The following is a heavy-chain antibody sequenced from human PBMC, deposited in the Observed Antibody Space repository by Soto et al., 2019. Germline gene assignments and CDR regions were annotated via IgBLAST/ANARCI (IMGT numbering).Heavy chain of an antibody. V-gene: IGHV3-33*01. J-gene: IGHJ6*03. CDR1: GFTFSSYG. D-gene: IGHD6-19*01. CDR2: IWYDGSNK. Sequence: GGSLRLSCAASGFTFSSYGMHWVRQAPGKGLEWVAVIWYDGSNKYYADSVKGRFTISRDNSKNTLYLQMNSLRAEDTAVYYCARDWLRWYYYMDVWGKGTTVTVSS. CDR3: ARDWLRWYYYMDV.